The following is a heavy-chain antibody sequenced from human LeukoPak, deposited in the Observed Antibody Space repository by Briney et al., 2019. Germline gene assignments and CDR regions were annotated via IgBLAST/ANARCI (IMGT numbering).Heavy chain of an antibody. CDR1: GYTITTYK. CDR3: AKDGGTYSADY. CDR2: LNPSGSGT. Sequence: GASVKVSCKASGYTITTYKMHWVRQAPGQGLEWMGILNPSGSGTRNAQKFQGRVTMTRDTSTSTVYMELSSLRSEDTAVYYCAKDGGTYSADYWGQGTLVTVSS. J-gene: IGHJ4*02. V-gene: IGHV1-46*01. D-gene: IGHD1-26*01.